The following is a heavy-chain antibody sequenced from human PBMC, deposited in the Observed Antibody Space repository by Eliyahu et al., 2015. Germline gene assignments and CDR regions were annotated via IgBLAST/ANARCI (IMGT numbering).Heavy chain of an antibody. CDR1: GFSLSTSGVG. Sequence: QITLKESGPTLVKPTQTLTLTCTFSGFSLSTSGVGVGWIRQPPGKALEWLALIYWDDDKRYSPSLKSRLTITKDTSKNQVVLTMTNMDPVDTATYYCAHKFGDYVWGSYRYGWFDPWGQGTLVTVSS. V-gene: IGHV2-5*02. CDR3: AHKFGDYVWGSYRYGWFDP. CDR2: IYWDDDK. D-gene: IGHD3-16*02. J-gene: IGHJ5*02.